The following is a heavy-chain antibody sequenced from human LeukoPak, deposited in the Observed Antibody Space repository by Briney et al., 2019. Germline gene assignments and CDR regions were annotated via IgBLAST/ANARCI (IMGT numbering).Heavy chain of an antibody. J-gene: IGHJ4*02. Sequence: GGSLRLSCAASGFTFSSYAMSWVRQTPGKGLEWVSAISGSGGSTYYADSVKGRFTISRDNSKNTLYLQMNSLRAEDTAVYYCAKAGVTPRHPIYFDYWGQGTLVTVSS. CDR2: ISGSGGST. CDR1: GFTFSSYA. V-gene: IGHV3-23*01. D-gene: IGHD4-23*01. CDR3: AKAGVTPRHPIYFDY.